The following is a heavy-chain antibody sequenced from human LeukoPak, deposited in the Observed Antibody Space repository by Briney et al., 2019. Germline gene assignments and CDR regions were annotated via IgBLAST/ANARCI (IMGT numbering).Heavy chain of an antibody. CDR1: GYSFTSYW. Sequence: GESLRISCKGSGYSFTSYWISWVRQMPGKGLEWMGRIDPSDSYTNYSPSFQGHVTISADKSISTAYLQWSSLKASDTAMYYCAAVGFAKDIVVVPAASLPWGQGTLVTVSS. CDR3: AAVGFAKDIVVVPAASLP. D-gene: IGHD2-2*01. V-gene: IGHV5-10-1*01. J-gene: IGHJ5*02. CDR2: IDPSDSYT.